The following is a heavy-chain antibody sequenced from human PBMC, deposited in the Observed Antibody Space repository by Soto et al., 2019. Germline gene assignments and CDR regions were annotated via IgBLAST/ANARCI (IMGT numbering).Heavy chain of an antibody. Sequence: QVQLQQSGAGLLKPSETLSLTCDVYGGSFSDYIWTWIRQTPGKGLQWIGQINHSGSANYNPSLKRRVTISVHTSSSQFSLELSAVNASVSAVYYCARCLISGSHYSGGWYYFDSWGQGTQVIVSS. V-gene: IGHV4-34*01. CDR1: GGSFSDYI. J-gene: IGHJ4*02. D-gene: IGHD1-26*01. CDR2: INHSGSA. CDR3: ARCLISGSHYSGGWYYFDS.